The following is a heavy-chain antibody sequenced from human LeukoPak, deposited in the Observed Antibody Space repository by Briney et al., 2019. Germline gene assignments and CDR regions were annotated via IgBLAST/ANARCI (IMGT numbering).Heavy chain of an antibody. V-gene: IGHV4-4*07. CDR3: ARAGYTSTWTFDY. Sequence: SETLSLTCSVSGGAIRSYFWSWIRQSAGKGLENFGRIYTTGSTNYNPSLRSRVTMSVDTSKNQFSLNLKSVNAADTAVYYCARAGYTSTWTFDYWGQGILVTVSS. CDR1: GGAIRSYF. J-gene: IGHJ4*02. CDR2: IYTTGST. D-gene: IGHD6-13*01.